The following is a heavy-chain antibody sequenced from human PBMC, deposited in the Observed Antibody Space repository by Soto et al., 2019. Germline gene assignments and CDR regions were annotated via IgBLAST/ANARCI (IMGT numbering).Heavy chain of an antibody. Sequence: ASVKVSCKASGYTFTSYGISWVRQAPGQGLEWMGWISAYNGNTNYAQKLQGRVTMTTDTPTSTAYMELRSLRSDDTAVYYCARDDTIFVGSDYWGQRPLVTVSS. V-gene: IGHV1-18*04. J-gene: IGHJ4*02. D-gene: IGHD3-3*01. CDR3: ARDDTIFVGSDY. CDR2: ISAYNGNT. CDR1: GYTFTSYG.